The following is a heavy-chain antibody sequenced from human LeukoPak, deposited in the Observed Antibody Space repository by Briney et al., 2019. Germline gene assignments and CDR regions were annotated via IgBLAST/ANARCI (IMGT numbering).Heavy chain of an antibody. CDR1: GYIFTGYY. CDR3: ARDYLKVVVAGTAPSAGHMDY. D-gene: IGHD2-15*01. J-gene: IGHJ4*02. Sequence: ASVKVSCKASGYIFTGYYIHWVRQAHGQGPEWMGWLNPNSGGTHYAQKFQGRVTMTRDTSISTAYMELSSLRSEDMAVYYCARDYLKVVVAGTAPSAGHMDYWGQGTLVTVSS. CDR2: LNPNSGGT. V-gene: IGHV1-2*02.